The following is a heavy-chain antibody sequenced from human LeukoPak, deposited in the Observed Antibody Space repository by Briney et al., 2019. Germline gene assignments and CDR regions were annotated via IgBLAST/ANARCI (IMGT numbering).Heavy chain of an antibody. CDR1: GGSIFSSNSY. Sequence: SSETLSLTCTVSGGSIFSSNSYWGWIRQPPGKGLEWINASLKSRVTISVDTSKNQFSLKLSSVTAADTAVYYCARTQLYRTIVVVPAAMDVWGKGTTVTISS. V-gene: IGHV4-39*07. CDR3: ARTQLYRTIVVVPAAMDV. J-gene: IGHJ6*04. D-gene: IGHD2-2*01.